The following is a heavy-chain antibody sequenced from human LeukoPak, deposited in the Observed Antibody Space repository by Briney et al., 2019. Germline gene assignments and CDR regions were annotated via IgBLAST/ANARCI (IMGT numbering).Heavy chain of an antibody. V-gene: IGHV4-31*03. J-gene: IGHJ3*02. Sequence: SETLSLTCTVSGGSISSGGYYWSWIRQHPGKGLEWIGYIYYSGGTYYNPSLKSRVTISVDTSKNQFSLKLSSVTAADTAVYYCARSRPSVEQWLSKWGAFDIWGQGTMVTVSS. D-gene: IGHD6-19*01. CDR2: IYYSGGT. CDR1: GGSISSGGYY. CDR3: ARSRPSVEQWLSKWGAFDI.